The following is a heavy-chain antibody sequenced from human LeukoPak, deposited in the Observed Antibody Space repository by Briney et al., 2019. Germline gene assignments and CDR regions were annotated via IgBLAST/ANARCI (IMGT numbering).Heavy chain of an antibody. V-gene: IGHV3-23*01. CDR1: GFTFSSYA. CDR2: ISGSGGST. D-gene: IGHD2-2*01. Sequence: PGGSLRLSCAASGFTFSSYAMSWVRQAPGKGLEWVSAISGSGGSTYYADSVKGRFTISRDNSKNTLYLQMNSLRAEDTAVYYCAAGYCSSTSCPGNYYGMDVWGQGTTVTVSS. J-gene: IGHJ6*02. CDR3: AAGYCSSTSCPGNYYGMDV.